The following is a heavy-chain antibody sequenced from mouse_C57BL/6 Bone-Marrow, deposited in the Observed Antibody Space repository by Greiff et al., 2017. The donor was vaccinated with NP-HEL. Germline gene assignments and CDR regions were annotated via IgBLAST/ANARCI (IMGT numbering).Heavy chain of an antibody. V-gene: IGHV2-2*01. D-gene: IGHD4-1*01. CDR3: ARPGVPDEAMDY. J-gene: IGHJ4*01. Sequence: VQLQQSGPGLVQPSQSLSITCTVSGFSLTSYGVHWVRQSPGKGLEWLGVIWSGGSTDYNAAFISRLSISKDNSKSQVFFKMNSLQADDTARYYWARPGVPDEAMDYWGQGTSVTVSS. CDR1: GFSLTSYG. CDR2: IWSGGST.